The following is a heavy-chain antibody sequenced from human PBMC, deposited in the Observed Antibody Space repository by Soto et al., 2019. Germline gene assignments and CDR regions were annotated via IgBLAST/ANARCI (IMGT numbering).Heavy chain of an antibody. CDR1: GGSSSSGDYY. CDR3: ARAGYCISTSCYPTYYYYGMDV. CDR2: IYYSGST. V-gene: IGHV4-30-4*01. Sequence: QVQLQESGPGLVKPSQTLSLTCTVSGGSSSSGDYYWSWIRQPPGKGLEWIGYIYYSGSTYYNPSLKSRVTISVDTSKNQFSLKLSSVTAADTAVYYCARAGYCISTSCYPTYYYYGMDVWGQGTTVTVSS. J-gene: IGHJ6*02. D-gene: IGHD2-2*01.